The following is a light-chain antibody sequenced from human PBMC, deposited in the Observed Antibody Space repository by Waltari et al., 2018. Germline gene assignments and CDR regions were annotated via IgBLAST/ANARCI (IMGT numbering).Light chain of an antibody. CDR2: DVS. J-gene: IGLJ1*01. V-gene: IGLV2-14*01. CDR3: SSYTSISTLGV. CDR1: SSDVGGYNY. Sequence: QSALTQPASVSGSPGQSITISCTGTSSDVGGYNYVSWYQQHPGKAPKLMIYDVSKRPSGVSNRFSGSNSGNTSSLTISGLQAEDEADYYCSSYTSISTLGVFGTGTKVTVL.